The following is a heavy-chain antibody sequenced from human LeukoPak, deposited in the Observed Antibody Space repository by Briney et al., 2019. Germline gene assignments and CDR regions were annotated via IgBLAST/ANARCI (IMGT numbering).Heavy chain of an antibody. D-gene: IGHD6-13*01. CDR1: GYTFTGYY. CDR2: INPNSGGT. Sequence: ASVKVSCKASGYTFTGYYMHWVRQAPGQGLEWMGWINPNSGGTNYAQKFQGRVTMTRDTSISTAYMELSRLRSDDTAVYYCAESSSSFRYYYYYMDVWGKGTTVTVSS. CDR3: AESSSSFRYYYYYMDV. J-gene: IGHJ6*03. V-gene: IGHV1-2*02.